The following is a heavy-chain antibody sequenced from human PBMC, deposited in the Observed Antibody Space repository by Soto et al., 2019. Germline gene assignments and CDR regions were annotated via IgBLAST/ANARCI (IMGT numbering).Heavy chain of an antibody. V-gene: IGHV1-8*01. J-gene: IGHJ4*02. CDR2: MNPNSGDT. Sequence: QVQLVQSGAEVKKPGASVKVSCKASGYTFTNYHIHWVRQATGQGLEWMGWMNPNSGDTGYAQKFQGRVTMTRDTSITAAYRGRRGLRSGDTAVYYCARGGGGRWYSGDYWGQGTLVTVSS. CDR3: ARGGGGRWYSGDY. CDR1: GYTFTNYH. D-gene: IGHD6-13*01.